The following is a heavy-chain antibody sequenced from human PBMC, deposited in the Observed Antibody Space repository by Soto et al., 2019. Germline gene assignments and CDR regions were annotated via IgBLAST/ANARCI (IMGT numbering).Heavy chain of an antibody. Sequence: SETLSLTCTVFGGSISGYYWSWIRQPPGKGLEWIGYIYNSGSTNYNPSLKSRVTISVDTSKNQFSLKLSSVTAADTAVSYCARQALPAAYPDYWGQGTLVTVSS. CDR1: GGSISGYY. J-gene: IGHJ4*02. V-gene: IGHV4-59*08. CDR3: ARQALPAAYPDY. CDR2: IYNSGST. D-gene: IGHD2-2*01.